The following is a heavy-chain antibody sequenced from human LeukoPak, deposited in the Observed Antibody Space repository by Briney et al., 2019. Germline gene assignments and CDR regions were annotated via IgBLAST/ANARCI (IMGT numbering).Heavy chain of an antibody. J-gene: IGHJ3*02. V-gene: IGHV1-69*04. D-gene: IGHD1-20*01. CDR3: ARYPITGTEHVDAFDI. CDR1: GGTFNSYA. CDR2: IIPIVGIT. Sequence: GASVNVSCKASGGTFNSYAIIWVRQAPGQGLEWMGRIIPIVGITNYAQKFQDRVAITADKSTSTSYMELSSLRSEDTAVYYCARYPITGTEHVDAFDIWGQGTMVTVSS.